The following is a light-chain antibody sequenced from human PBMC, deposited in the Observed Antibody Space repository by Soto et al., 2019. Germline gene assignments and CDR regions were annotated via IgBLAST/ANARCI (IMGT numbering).Light chain of an antibody. CDR1: QSVSSNY. CDR2: GVS. CDR3: EQYGSSPRT. V-gene: IGKV3-20*01. Sequence: EIVLTQTPGTLSLSPGERATLSCRASQSVSSNYFAWYQQKPGQAPRLLIYGVSSRPTGIPDRFSGSGSGTDFTLTTSRLEPEDFAVYYCEQYGSSPRTFGQGTKVDI. J-gene: IGKJ1*01.